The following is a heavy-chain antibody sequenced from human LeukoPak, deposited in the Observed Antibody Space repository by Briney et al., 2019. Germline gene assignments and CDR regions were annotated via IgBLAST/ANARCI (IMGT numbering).Heavy chain of an antibody. CDR1: GFTFSSFS. V-gene: IGHV3-21*04. J-gene: IGHJ4*02. CDR3: AIDPNWGMDY. CDR2: ISSSSSYI. D-gene: IGHD3-16*01. Sequence: GGSLRLSCAASGFTFSSFSMNWVRQAPGKGLEWVSSISSSSSYIYYADSVKGRFTISRDNSKNTLYLQMNSLRAEDTAIYYCAIDPNWGMDYWGQGILVTVSS.